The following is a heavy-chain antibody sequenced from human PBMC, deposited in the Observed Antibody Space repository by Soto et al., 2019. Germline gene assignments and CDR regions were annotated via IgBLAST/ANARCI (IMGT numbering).Heavy chain of an antibody. V-gene: IGHV3-23*01. CDR2: ISASGGST. Sequence: GGSLRLSCEPSGFTFSDYGMSWVRQAPGKGLEWVSGISASGGSTFYADSVKGRFIITKDTPKNTLYLQMNSLRAEDTAVYCAQDHGYRAAVPDLLFHNWGQGTPVTVSS. D-gene: IGHD2-2*01. CDR1: GFTFSDYG. CDR3: AQDHGYRAAVPDLLFHN. J-gene: IGHJ4*02.